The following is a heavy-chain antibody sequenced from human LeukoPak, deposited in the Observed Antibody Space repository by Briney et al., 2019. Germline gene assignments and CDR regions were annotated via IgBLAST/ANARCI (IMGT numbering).Heavy chain of an antibody. CDR1: GFTFSSYG. D-gene: IGHD2-21*02. CDR2: ISYDGSNK. J-gene: IGHJ4*02. V-gene: IGHV3-30*18. Sequence: GGSLRLSCAASGFTFSSYGMHWVRQAPGKGLEWVAVISYDGSNKYYADSVKGRFTISRDNSKNTLYLQMNSLRAEDTAVYYCAKDGCGGDCYQDYWGQGTLVTVSS. CDR3: AKDGCGGDCYQDY.